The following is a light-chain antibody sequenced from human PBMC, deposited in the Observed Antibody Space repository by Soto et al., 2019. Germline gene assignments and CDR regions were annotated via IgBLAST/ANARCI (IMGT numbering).Light chain of an antibody. CDR3: SSYTSSSPYV. CDR2: EVS. Sequence: QSALTQPASVSGSPGQSITISCTGTNSDVGGYNYVSWYQQNPGKAPKLIIYEVSNRPSGVSNRFSGSKSGNTASLTISGLQAEDEADYYCSSYTSSSPYVFGTGTKLTVL. V-gene: IGLV2-14*01. J-gene: IGLJ1*01. CDR1: NSDVGGYNY.